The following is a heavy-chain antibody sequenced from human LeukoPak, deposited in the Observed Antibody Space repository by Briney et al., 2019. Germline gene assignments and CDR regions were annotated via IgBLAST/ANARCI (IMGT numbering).Heavy chain of an antibody. Sequence: SVKVSCKASGGTFSSYAISWARQAPGQGLEWLGGIIPIFGTANYAQKFQGRVTITADESTSTAYMELSSLRSEDTAVYYCARDLTYYYDSSGYYPQVVYYFDYWGQGTLVTVSS. CDR3: ARDLTYYYDSSGYYPQVVYYFDY. CDR2: IIPIFGTA. J-gene: IGHJ4*02. D-gene: IGHD3-22*01. CDR1: GGTFSSYA. V-gene: IGHV1-69*13.